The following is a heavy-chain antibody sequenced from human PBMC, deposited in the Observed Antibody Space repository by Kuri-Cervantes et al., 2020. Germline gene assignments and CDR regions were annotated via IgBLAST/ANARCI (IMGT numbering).Heavy chain of an antibody. D-gene: IGHD3-22*01. CDR1: GFTFSKFA. Sequence: GGSLRLSCTASGFTFSKFAMSWVRQAPGKGLEWVSYISTSGGSVHYADSVRGRFTISRDNAKKSLELQMNSLRVDDTAVYYCARGRQVDKFDYWGQGTLVTVSS. V-gene: IGHV3-11*01. CDR2: ISTSGGSV. J-gene: IGHJ4*02. CDR3: ARGRQVDKFDY.